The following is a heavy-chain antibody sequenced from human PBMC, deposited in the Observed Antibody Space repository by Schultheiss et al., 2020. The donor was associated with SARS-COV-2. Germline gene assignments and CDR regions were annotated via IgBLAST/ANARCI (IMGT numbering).Heavy chain of an antibody. CDR2: ISSSGSTI. CDR1: GFTFSSYA. D-gene: IGHD6-13*01. CDR3: ARARIAAAGTYD. Sequence: GGSLRLSCAASGFTFSSYAMSWVHQAPGKGLEWVSAISSSGSTIYYADSVKGRFTISRDNAKNSLYLQMNSLRAEDTAVYYCARARIAAAGTYDWGQGTLVTVSS. V-gene: IGHV3-48*03. J-gene: IGHJ4*02.